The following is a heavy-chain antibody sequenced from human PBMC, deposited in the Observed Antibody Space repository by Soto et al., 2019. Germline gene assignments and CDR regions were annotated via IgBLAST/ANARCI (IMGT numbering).Heavy chain of an antibody. CDR2: IYYSGST. CDR3: ARMYFNDRRGDAIDI. D-gene: IGHD3-22*01. V-gene: IGHV4-39*01. CDR1: GGSIRSSSYY. Sequence: DTLSLTSTDSGGSIRSSSYYWGWIRQPPGKGLEWIGSIYYSGSTYYNPSLKSRVTISVDTTKNQFSLKLSSVTAADTAVYYCARMYFNDRRGDAIDIWGLG. J-gene: IGHJ3*02.